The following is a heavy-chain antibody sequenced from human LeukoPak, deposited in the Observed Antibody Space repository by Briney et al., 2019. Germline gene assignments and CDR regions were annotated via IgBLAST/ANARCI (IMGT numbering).Heavy chain of an antibody. V-gene: IGHV1-18*01. CDR2: ISAYNGNT. Sequence: GASVKVSCKASGYTFTSYGISWVRQAPGQGLEWMGWISAYNGNTNHAQKLQGRVTMTTDTSTSTAYMELRSLRSDDTAVYYCARDLPLDFWSGYSPQPDFDYWGQGTLVTVSS. D-gene: IGHD3-3*01. J-gene: IGHJ4*02. CDR3: ARDLPLDFWSGYSPQPDFDY. CDR1: GYTFTSYG.